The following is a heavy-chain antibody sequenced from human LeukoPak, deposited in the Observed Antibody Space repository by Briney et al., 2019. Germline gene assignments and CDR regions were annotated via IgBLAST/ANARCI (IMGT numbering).Heavy chain of an antibody. J-gene: IGHJ4*02. V-gene: IGHV3-30-3*01. D-gene: IGHD1-26*01. CDR3: ARERGSYRPFDY. CDR1: GFTFSSYA. CDR2: ISYDGSNK. Sequence: GGSLRLSCAASGFTFSSYAVHWVRQAPGKGLEWVAVISYDGSNKYYADSVKGRFTISRDNSKNTLYLQMNSLRAEDTAVYYCARERGSYRPFDYWGQGTLVTVSS.